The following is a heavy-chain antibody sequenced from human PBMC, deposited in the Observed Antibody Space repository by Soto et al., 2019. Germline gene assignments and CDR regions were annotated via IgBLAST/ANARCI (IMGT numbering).Heavy chain of an antibody. CDR3: GTYSSPFVY. V-gene: IGHV3-23*01. CDR2: ITATGANT. CDR1: EFSFSSYA. D-gene: IGHD6-13*01. J-gene: IGHJ4*02. Sequence: EVQLMESGGGLVQPGGSLRLSCAASEFSFSSYALNWVRQAQGKGLEWVSAITATGANTYYADSVKGRFTISRDTSKKTLSLQMDILRPEATAVYYCGTYSSPFVYWGQGTQVTVSS.